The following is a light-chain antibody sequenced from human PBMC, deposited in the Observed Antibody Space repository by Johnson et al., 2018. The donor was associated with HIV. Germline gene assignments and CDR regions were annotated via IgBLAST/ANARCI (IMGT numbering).Light chain of an antibody. CDR2: EDN. CDR3: GTWDSSLRAYNYV. Sequence: QSVLTQPPSVSAAPGQKVTISCSGSSSNIGNNYVSWYQQFPGTAPKLLIYEDNKRPSGIPARFSGYKSGTSATLGITGLQTGDEADYYCGTWDSSLRAYNYVFGSGTKVTVL. V-gene: IGLV1-51*02. J-gene: IGLJ1*01. CDR1: SSNIGNNY.